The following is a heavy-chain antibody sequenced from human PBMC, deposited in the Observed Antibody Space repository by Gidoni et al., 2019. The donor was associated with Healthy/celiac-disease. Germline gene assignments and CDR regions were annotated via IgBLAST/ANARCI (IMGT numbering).Heavy chain of an antibody. CDR2: IDWDDDK. Sequence: QVTLRESGPALVKPTQTLTLTCTFSGFSLSTSGMCVSWIRQPPGKALEWLALIDWDDDKYYSTSLKTRLTISKDTSKNQVVLTMTNMDPVDTATYYCARTSRHYYGSGSYYLSQPYYYYGMDVWGQGTTVTVSS. CDR1: GFSLSTSGMC. D-gene: IGHD3-10*01. CDR3: ARTSRHYYGSGSYYLSQPYYYYGMDV. J-gene: IGHJ6*02. V-gene: IGHV2-70*01.